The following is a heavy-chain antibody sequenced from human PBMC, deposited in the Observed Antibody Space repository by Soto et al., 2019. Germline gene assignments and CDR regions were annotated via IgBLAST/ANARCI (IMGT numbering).Heavy chain of an antibody. D-gene: IGHD3-22*01. J-gene: IGHJ4*02. CDR1: GFTFSDYY. CDR3: ARDLGYYDSSGYFDY. CDR2: ISSSGSII. Sequence: PGGSLRLSCAASGFTFSDYYMSWIRQAPGKGLEWVSYISSSGSIIYYADSVKGRFTISRDNAKNSLYLQMNSLRAEDAAVYYCARDLGYYDSSGYFDYWRQGTLVTVSS. V-gene: IGHV3-11*01.